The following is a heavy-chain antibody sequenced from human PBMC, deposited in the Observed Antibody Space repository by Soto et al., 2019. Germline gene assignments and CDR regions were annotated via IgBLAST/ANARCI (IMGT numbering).Heavy chain of an antibody. CDR1: GVTFTNFA. J-gene: IGHJ4*02. V-gene: IGHV3-23*01. CDR2: ISGIGDST. Sequence: GGSLRLSCAASGVTFTNFAMNLVRQAPGKGLEWVSVISGIGDSTFYADSVKGRFTISRDNSKNTLYLQLNSLRAEDTALYYCAKGYCSSTSCSFDDWGQGTLGTAPQ. D-gene: IGHD2-2*01. CDR3: AKGYCSSTSCSFDD.